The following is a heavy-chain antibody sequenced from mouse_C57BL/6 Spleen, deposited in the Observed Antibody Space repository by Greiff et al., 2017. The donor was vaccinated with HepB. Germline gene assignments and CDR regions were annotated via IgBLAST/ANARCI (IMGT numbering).Heavy chain of an antibody. D-gene: IGHD1-1*01. CDR3: ARDFYYYGSSFFDY. V-gene: IGHV1-52*01. CDR1: GYTFTSYW. Sequence: VKLQQPGAELVRPGSSVKLSCKASGYTFTSYWMHWVKQRPIQGLEWIGNIDPSDSETHYNQKFKDKATLTVDKSSSTAYMQLSSLTSEDSAVYYCARDFYYYGSSFFDYWGQGTTLTVSS. CDR2: IDPSDSET. J-gene: IGHJ2*01.